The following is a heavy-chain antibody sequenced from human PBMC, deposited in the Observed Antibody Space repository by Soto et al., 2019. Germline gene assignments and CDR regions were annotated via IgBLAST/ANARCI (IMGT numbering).Heavy chain of an antibody. V-gene: IGHV4-31*01. CDR2: IYFSGTT. CDR3: ARRDRSGFTYWLDT. CDR1: GGSIGSGDYY. J-gene: IGHJ5*02. Sequence: QVQLQESGPGLVKPSQTLSLTCTVSGGSIGSGDYYWSWIRQHPGKGLEWIGTIYFSGTTYYNPSLKSLVTISVDTSKNQFSLKLSSVTSADTAVYYCARRDRSGFTYWLDTWGQGTLVTVSS. D-gene: IGHD3-22*01.